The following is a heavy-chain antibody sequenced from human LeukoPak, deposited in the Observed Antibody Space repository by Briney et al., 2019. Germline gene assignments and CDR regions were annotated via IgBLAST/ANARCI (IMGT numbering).Heavy chain of an antibody. D-gene: IGHD3-9*01. CDR3: AREVVTGASGYYYYMDV. V-gene: IGHV4-39*02. Sequence: SETLSLTCSVSGGSINRSGHYWGWIRQPPGKGLEWIGNIYFSGKTYYNPSLQSRVTISVDTSKNQFSLKVTSVTAADTAVYYCAREVVTGASGYYYYMDVWGKRTTVTVSS. J-gene: IGHJ6*03. CDR1: GGSINRSGHY. CDR2: IYFSGKT.